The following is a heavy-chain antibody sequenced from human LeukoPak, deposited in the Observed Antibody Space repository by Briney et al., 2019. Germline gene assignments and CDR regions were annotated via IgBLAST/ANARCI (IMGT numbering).Heavy chain of an antibody. D-gene: IGHD2-2*01. V-gene: IGHV3-30*02. CDR1: GFTFSNCA. CDR2: IRYDGSIK. CDR3: ARDRCSSTTCSPDY. J-gene: IGHJ4*02. Sequence: GGSLRLSCAASGFTFSNCAMHWVRQAPGKGLEWVAFIRYDGSIKYYVDSVKGRFTISRDNSKNTVYLQMNGLRTEDTAVYYCARDRCSSTTCSPDYWGQGTLVTVSS.